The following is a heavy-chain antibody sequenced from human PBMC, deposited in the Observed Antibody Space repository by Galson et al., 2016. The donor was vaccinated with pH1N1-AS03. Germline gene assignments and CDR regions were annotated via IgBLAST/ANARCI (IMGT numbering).Heavy chain of an antibody. CDR1: GFSIRDHW. D-gene: IGHD3-3*01. V-gene: IGHV3-7*01. J-gene: IGHJ3*01. CDR3: VRGEPYYYDGRKYFAFLV. CDR2: IKEDGSEK. Sequence: SLRLSCAASGFSIRDHWMGWFRQAPSKGLDWVTEIKEDGSEKHDVDSVKGRFTISRDNVKDSLYLQMASLRVEDTALYHCVRGEPYYYDGRKYFAFLVWGQGTTVIVSS.